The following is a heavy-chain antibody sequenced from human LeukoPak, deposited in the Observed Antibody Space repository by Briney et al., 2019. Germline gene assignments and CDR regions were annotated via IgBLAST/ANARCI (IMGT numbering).Heavy chain of an antibody. CDR1: GGSISSSSYY. D-gene: IGHD1-26*01. Sequence: SETLSLTCTVSGGSISSSSYYWGWIRQPPGKGLEWIGSIYYSGSTYYNPSLKSRVTISVDTSKNQFSLKLSSVTAADTAVYYCATIVGATTISPRVALDIWGQGTMVTVSS. CDR2: IYYSGST. CDR3: ATIVGATTISPRVALDI. V-gene: IGHV4-39*01. J-gene: IGHJ3*02.